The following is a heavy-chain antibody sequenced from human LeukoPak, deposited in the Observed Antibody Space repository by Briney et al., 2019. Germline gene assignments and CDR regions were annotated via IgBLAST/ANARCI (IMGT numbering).Heavy chain of an antibody. Sequence: PSDTLSLTCAVSGYSISSGYYWGWMRQSPGKGLEWFGRIDRSGNTYYNPPLKSRVAISVDTSSNQFSLRLTSVTAADTAVYYCARMDDYFGSGNYYNVINYYYMDVWGKGTTVTVS. CDR2: IDRSGNT. D-gene: IGHD3-10*01. V-gene: IGHV4-38-2*01. J-gene: IGHJ6*03. CDR3: ARMDDYFGSGNYYNVINYYYMDV. CDR1: GYSISSGYY.